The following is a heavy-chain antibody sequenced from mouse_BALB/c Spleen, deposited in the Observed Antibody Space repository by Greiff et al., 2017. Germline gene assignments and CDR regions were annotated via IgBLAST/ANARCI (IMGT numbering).Heavy chain of an antibody. CDR3: ARFPYRYSSMDY. CDR1: GYTFTSYT. CDR2: INPSSGYT. D-gene: IGHD2-14*01. V-gene: IGHV1-4*02. Sequence: VQLQESAAELARPGASVKMSCKASGYTFTSYTMHWVKQRPGQGLEWIGYINPSSGYTEYNQKFKDKTTLTADKSSSTAYMQLSSLTSEDSAVYYCARFPYRYSSMDYWGQGTSVTVSS. J-gene: IGHJ4*01.